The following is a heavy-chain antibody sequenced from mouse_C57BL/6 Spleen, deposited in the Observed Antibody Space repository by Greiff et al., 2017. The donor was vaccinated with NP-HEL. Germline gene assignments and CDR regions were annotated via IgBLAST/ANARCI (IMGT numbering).Heavy chain of an antibody. CDR2: IDPEDGET. CDR3: ARDGRSFYWYFDV. Sequence: VHVKQSGAELVKPGASVKLSCTASGFNIKDYYMHWVKQRTEQGLEWIGRIDPEDGETKYAPKFQGKATITADTSSNTAYLQLSSLTSEDTAVYYCARDGRSFYWYFDVWGTGATVTVAS. D-gene: IGHD1-1*01. CDR1: GFNIKDYY. J-gene: IGHJ1*03. V-gene: IGHV14-2*01.